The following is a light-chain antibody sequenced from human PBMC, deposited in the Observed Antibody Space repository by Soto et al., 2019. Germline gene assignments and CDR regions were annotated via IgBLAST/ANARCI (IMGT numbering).Light chain of an antibody. CDR3: SSYAGRNNYV. J-gene: IGLJ1*01. V-gene: IGLV2-8*01. CDR1: SSDVGDSNF. CDR2: EVS. Sequence: QSALTQPPSASGSPGQSVTISCTGTSSDVGDSNFVSWYQQHPGRAPKLMIYEVSKRPSGVPDRFSGSKSGNTASLTVSGLQAEDEADYYCSSYAGRNNYVFGTGTKLTVL.